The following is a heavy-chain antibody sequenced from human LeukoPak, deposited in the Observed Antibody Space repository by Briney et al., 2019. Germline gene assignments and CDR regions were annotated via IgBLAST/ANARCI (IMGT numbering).Heavy chain of an antibody. CDR3: AREPITIFGVVNPRGSYYYYYMDV. D-gene: IGHD3-3*01. CDR2: INPNSGGT. CDR1: GYTFTSYG. J-gene: IGHJ6*03. Sequence: ASVKVSCKASGYTFTSYGISWVRQAPGQGLEWMGWINPNSGGTNYAQKFQGRVTMTRDTSISTAYMELSRLRSDDTAVYYCAREPITIFGVVNPRGSYYYYYMDVWGKRTTVTVSS. V-gene: IGHV1-2*02.